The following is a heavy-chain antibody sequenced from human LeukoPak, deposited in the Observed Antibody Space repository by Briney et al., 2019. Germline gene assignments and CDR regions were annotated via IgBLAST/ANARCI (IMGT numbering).Heavy chain of an antibody. CDR3: AMRVREQRDTSPGNWLDP. D-gene: IGHD1/OR15-1a*01. CDR2: IYGGRT. J-gene: IGHJ5*02. V-gene: IGHV4-59*08. Sequence: SETLSLTCTVSGGSLGGNCWNWIRQSPESGLEWIGRIYGGRTKYNLSLMSRVIISFDTSKNQFSLNLRSVTAADTAVYYCAMRVREQRDTSPGNWLDPWGQGTLVTVSS. CDR1: GGSLGGNC.